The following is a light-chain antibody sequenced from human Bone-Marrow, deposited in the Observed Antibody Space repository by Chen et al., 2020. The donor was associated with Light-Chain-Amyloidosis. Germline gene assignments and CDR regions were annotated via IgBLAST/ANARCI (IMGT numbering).Light chain of an antibody. CDR1: NIAAKS. V-gene: IGLV3-21*02. CDR2: DDS. Sequence: SYVLTQAPSVSVAPGQTARITCGGQNIAAKSVHWYQQRPGQAPVLVLYDDSDRPSGIPERFSGSTSGNTAALPIRRVEAGDEADYYCQVYDRSSDHAWVFGGGTRLSVL. CDR3: QVYDRSSDHAWV. J-gene: IGLJ3*02.